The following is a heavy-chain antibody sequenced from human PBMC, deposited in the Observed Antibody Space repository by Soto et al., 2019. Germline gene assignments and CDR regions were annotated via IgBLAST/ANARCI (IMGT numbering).Heavy chain of an antibody. J-gene: IGHJ5*01. D-gene: IGHD1-26*01. CDR1: GYTFTDHF. V-gene: IGHV1-2*02. Sequence: QVLLVQSGAEVRKPWASVKVSCKASGYTFTDHFMHWVRQAPGQGLEWMGWINPKTGDTNYAQNFQGRVTMTRDTSITTAYMEMYSLRSDDTAVYYCARDRGSAAWTLNWFDSWGQGTLVTVSS. CDR3: ARDRGSAAWTLNWFDS. CDR2: INPKTGDT.